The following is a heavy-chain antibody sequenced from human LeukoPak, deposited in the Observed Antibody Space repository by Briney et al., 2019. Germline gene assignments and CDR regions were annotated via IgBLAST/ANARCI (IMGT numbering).Heavy chain of an antibody. J-gene: IGHJ4*02. D-gene: IGHD6-25*01. Sequence: GGSLRLSCAASGFTFSSYAMSWVRQAPGKGLEWVSAISGSGGSTYYADSVKGRFTISRDNSKNTLYLQMNGLRAEDTAVYYCAKDQSITAAAPNDYWGQGTLVTVSS. CDR3: AKDQSITAAAPNDY. V-gene: IGHV3-23*01. CDR2: ISGSGGST. CDR1: GFTFSSYA.